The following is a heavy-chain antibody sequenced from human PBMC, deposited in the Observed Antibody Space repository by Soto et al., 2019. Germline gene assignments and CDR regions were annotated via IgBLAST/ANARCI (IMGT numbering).Heavy chain of an antibody. V-gene: IGHV1-69*13. CDR2: IIPIFGTA. D-gene: IGHD3-22*01. CDR1: GGTFSSYA. Sequence: SVKVSCKASGGTFSSYAISWVRQAPGQGLEWMGGIIPIFGTANYAQKFQGRVTITADESTSTAYMELSSLRSEDTAVYYCARGNSYYDSSLGYYGMDVWGQGTTVTVSS. J-gene: IGHJ6*02. CDR3: ARGNSYYDSSLGYYGMDV.